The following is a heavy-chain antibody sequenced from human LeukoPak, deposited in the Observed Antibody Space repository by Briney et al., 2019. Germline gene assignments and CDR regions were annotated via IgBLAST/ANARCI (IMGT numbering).Heavy chain of an antibody. D-gene: IGHD3-9*01. CDR1: GGSISSSSYY. Sequence: SGTLSLTCTVSGGSISSSSYYWGWIRQPPGKGLEWIGSIYYSGSTYYNPSLKSRVAISVDTSKNQFSLTLSSVTAADTAVYFCARQTYFGRASMDVWGQGTTVTVSS. CDR2: IYYSGST. J-gene: IGHJ6*02. CDR3: ARQTYFGRASMDV. V-gene: IGHV4-39*01.